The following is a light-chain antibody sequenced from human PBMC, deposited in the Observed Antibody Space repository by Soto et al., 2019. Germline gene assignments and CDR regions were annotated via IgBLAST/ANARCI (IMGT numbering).Light chain of an antibody. CDR3: SSYTASSTLL. CDR1: SSDVGGYNY. V-gene: IGLV2-14*03. Sequence: QSALTQPASVSGSPGQSITISCTGTSSDVGGYNYVSWSQQHPGKAPKLLISEVSNRPSGVSHRFSGSKSGNTASLTISGLQADDEADYYFSSYTASSTLLFGPGTKVTVL. CDR2: EVS. J-gene: IGLJ1*01.